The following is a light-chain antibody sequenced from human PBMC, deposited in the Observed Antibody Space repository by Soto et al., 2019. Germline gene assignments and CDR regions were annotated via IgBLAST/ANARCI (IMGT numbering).Light chain of an antibody. V-gene: IGLV2-8*01. CDR2: EVS. J-gene: IGLJ2*01. CDR1: SSDVGDYNY. Sequence: QSVLTQPPSASGTPGQSVTIPCTGTSSDVGDYNYVSWYQQHPGKAPKLVIYEVSRRPSGVPDRFSCSKSGNTASLTVSGLQAEDEADYYCSSNAGSTNLVFGGGTKLTVL. CDR3: SSNAGSTNLV.